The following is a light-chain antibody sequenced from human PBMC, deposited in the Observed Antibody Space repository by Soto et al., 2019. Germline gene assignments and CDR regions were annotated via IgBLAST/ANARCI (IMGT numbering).Light chain of an antibody. CDR3: GTWDSSLSAGV. J-gene: IGLJ2*01. Sequence: QSVLTQPPSVSAAPGQKVTISCSGSSSNIGNNYVSWYQQLPGTAPKLLIYDNNKRPSGIPDRFSGSKSGTSATLGITGLQTGDEADYYCGTWDSSLSAGVFXGGTQLTVL. V-gene: IGLV1-51*01. CDR1: SSNIGNNY. CDR2: DNN.